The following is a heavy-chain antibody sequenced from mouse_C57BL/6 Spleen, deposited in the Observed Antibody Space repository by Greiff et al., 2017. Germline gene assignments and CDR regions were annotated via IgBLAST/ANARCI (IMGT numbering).Heavy chain of an antibody. CDR3: ARWEVTTQYYFDY. Sequence: VQLQQPGAELVRPGSSVKLSCKASGYTFTSYWMHWVKQRPIQGLEWIGNIDPSDSETHYNQKFKDKATLTVDTSSSTAYMQLSSLTSEDSAVYYCARWEVTTQYYFDYWGQGTTLTVSS. CDR2: IDPSDSET. D-gene: IGHD2-2*01. V-gene: IGHV1-52*01. CDR1: GYTFTSYW. J-gene: IGHJ2*01.